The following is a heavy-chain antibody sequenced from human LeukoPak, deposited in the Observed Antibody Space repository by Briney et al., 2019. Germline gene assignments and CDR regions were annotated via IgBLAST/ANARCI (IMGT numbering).Heavy chain of an antibody. V-gene: IGHV3-48*03. D-gene: IGHD3-9*01. CDR3: ARVLRYFDWLSNGDYYYYYMDV. CDR1: GFTSSTYE. CDR2: ISSSGSTI. J-gene: IGHJ6*03. Sequence: PGGSLRLSCAASGFTSSTYEMNWVRQAPGKGLEWVSYISSSGSTIYYADSVKGRFTISRDNAKNTLYLQMNSLRAEDTAVYYCARVLRYFDWLSNGDYYYYYMDVWGKGTTVTVSS.